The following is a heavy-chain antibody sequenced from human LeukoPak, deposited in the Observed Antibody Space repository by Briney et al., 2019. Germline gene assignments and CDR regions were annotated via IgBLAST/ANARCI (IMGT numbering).Heavy chain of an antibody. Sequence: GGSLRLSCAASGFTVSSNYMSWVRQAPGKGLEWVSVIYSGGSTYYADSVKGRFTISRDNSKNTLYLQMNSLRAEDTAVYYCAKDSLAVYYYDSSGPSAFDYWGQGTLVTVSS. CDR1: GFTVSSNY. J-gene: IGHJ4*02. CDR2: IYSGGST. V-gene: IGHV3-53*01. D-gene: IGHD3-22*01. CDR3: AKDSLAVYYYDSSGPSAFDY.